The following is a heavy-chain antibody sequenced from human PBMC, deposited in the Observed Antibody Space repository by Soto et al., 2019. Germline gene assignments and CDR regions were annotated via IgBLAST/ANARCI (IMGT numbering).Heavy chain of an antibody. J-gene: IGHJ6*02. CDR3: AIDPFDGIDV. Sequence: QVQLQESGPGLVKPSQTLSLACSVSGGSISTGDNYWSWIRQSPGKGLEWIGYIYYTGNTYYNPSLESRVSMSVDTSNNQFSLKLSSVTAADAAVYFFAIDPFDGIDVWGQGTTVTVSS. V-gene: IGHV4-30-4*01. CDR2: IYYTGNT. CDR1: GGSISTGDNY.